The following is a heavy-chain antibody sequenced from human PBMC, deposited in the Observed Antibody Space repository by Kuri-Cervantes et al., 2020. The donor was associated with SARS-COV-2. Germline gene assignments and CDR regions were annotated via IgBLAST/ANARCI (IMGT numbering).Heavy chain of an antibody. CDR3: ARDLGGPRFGGMDV. V-gene: IGHV3-13*01. Sequence: GGSLRLSCAASGFTFSSYDVHWVRQATGKGLEWVSAIGTAGDTYYPGSVKGRFTISRENAKNSLYLQMNSLRAGDTAVYYCARDLGGPRFGGMDVWGQGTTVTVSS. D-gene: IGHD3-16*01. J-gene: IGHJ6*02. CDR1: GFTFSSYD. CDR2: IGTAGDT.